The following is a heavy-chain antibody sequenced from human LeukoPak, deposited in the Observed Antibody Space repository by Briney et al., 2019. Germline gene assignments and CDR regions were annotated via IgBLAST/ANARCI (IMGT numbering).Heavy chain of an antibody. CDR1: GEPISSYY. J-gene: IGHJ4*02. Sequence: PSETLTLTCLVSGEPISSYYWSWIRQPPGKGLEWIGYIYYSGSTNYNPSLKSRVTISVDTSKKQFSLKLSSVTAADTAVYYCARGGAVRPFDYWGQGTLVTVSS. CDR2: IYYSGST. D-gene: IGHD6-6*01. V-gene: IGHV4-59*01. CDR3: ARGGAVRPFDY.